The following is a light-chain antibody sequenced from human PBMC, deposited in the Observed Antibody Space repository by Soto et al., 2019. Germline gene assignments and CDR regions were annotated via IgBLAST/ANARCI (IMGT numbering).Light chain of an antibody. V-gene: IGKV3-15*01. CDR2: GAS. CDR3: QQYNNWPVLT. Sequence: EIVMTQSPATLSVSPGERATLSCRASQSVSSNLAWYQQKPGQAPRLLIYGASTRATGIPARFSGSGSGTEFTLTFSCLQFEDFAVYYCQQYNNWPVLTFGGGTKVDIK. J-gene: IGKJ4*01. CDR1: QSVSSN.